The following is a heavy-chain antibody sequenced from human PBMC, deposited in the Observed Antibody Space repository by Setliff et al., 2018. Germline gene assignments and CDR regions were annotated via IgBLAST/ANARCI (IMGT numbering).Heavy chain of an antibody. J-gene: IGHJ4*02. Sequence: SETLSLTCTVTGGSFDSGTHYWSWIRQPAGKVPEWIGLIQGTGNTNYNPSLQSRATISIDTSKNQTSLKITSVTAADTALYSCAGTPARGTTWLSPFDYWGQGVQVTVSS. CDR3: AGTPARGTTWLSPFDY. V-gene: IGHV4-61*02. CDR2: IQGTGNT. D-gene: IGHD3-9*01. CDR1: GGSFDSGTHY.